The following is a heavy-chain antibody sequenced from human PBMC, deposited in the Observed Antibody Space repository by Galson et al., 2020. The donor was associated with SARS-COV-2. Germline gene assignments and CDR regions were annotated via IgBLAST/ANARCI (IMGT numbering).Heavy chain of an antibody. Sequence: QLGGSRKISCAASGFIFSRFGMHWVRQAPGKGPEWVAVIWYDGRTTYYVDSVKGRFTISKDNSKNTLYLQMNNLRAEDTAVYYCAKDLQGLGGYYYSGMDVWGQGTTVAVSS. V-gene: IGHV3-33*06. CDR3: AKDLQGLGGYYYSGMDV. CDR2: IWYDGRTT. J-gene: IGHJ6*02. CDR1: GFIFSRFG. D-gene: IGHD3-16*01.